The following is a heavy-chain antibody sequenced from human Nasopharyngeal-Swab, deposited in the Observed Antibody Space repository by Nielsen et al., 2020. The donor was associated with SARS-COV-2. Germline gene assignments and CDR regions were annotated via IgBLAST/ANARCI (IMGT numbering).Heavy chain of an antibody. CDR2: IIPIFGTA. J-gene: IGHJ4*02. D-gene: IGHD6-6*01. CDR3: ARSGYSNSDIDY. V-gene: IGHV1-69*01. CDR1: ECTFSSYA. Sequence: VTVSYKASECTFSSYAISWVRQAPGQGLEWMGGIIPIFGTADYAPEFQDRVTLTADESTSTAYMELSSLRSDDTDEYYCARSGYSNSDIDYWGQGTLVTVSS.